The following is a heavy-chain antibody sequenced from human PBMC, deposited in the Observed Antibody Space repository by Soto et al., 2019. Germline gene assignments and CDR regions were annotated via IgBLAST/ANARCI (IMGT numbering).Heavy chain of an antibody. CDR1: GLTFSSYW. CDR3: ARTNWNYGVFFDC. V-gene: IGHV3-7*01. D-gene: IGHD1-7*01. J-gene: IGHJ4*02. Sequence: PGGSLRLSCAASGLTFSSYWMSWVRQAPGKRLEWVANIKQDGSEKNYVDSVKGRFTISRDNAKNSLYLQMNSLRAEDTAVYYCARTNWNYGVFFDCWGQGTLVTVSS. CDR2: IKQDGSEK.